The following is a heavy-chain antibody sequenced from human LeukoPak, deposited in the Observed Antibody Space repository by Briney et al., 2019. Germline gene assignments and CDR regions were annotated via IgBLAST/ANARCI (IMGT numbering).Heavy chain of an antibody. V-gene: IGHV6-1*01. CDR1: GDSVSSNSAA. CDR3: VRQYGSGWNYYYGMDV. Sequence: SQTLSLTCAISGDSVSSNSAAWHWIRQSPSRGLEWLGRTYYRSKWYNDYAVSVKSRININPDTSKNQFSLHLNSVTPEDTAVYYCVRQYGSGWNYYYGMDVWGQGTTVTVSS. D-gene: IGHD6-19*01. CDR2: TYYRSKWYN. J-gene: IGHJ6*02.